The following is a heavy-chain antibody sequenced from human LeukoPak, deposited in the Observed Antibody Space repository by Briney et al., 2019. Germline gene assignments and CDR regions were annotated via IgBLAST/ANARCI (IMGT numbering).Heavy chain of an antibody. Sequence: GGSLRLSCAASGFTFSIYSMNWVRQAPGKGLEWVSSIGGSSSSLYYAESVKGRFTISRDNARNSLYLQMNSLRVEDTAVYYCAKEAGQNYGALDAFDVWGQGTMVTVSS. J-gene: IGHJ3*01. D-gene: IGHD4-17*01. CDR3: AKEAGQNYGALDAFDV. CDR1: GFTFSIYS. CDR2: IGGSSSSL. V-gene: IGHV3-21*01.